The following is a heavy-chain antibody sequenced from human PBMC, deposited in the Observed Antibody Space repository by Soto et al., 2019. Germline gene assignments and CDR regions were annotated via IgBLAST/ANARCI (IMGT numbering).Heavy chain of an antibody. V-gene: IGHV3-9*01. CDR1: GFTFDDYA. CDR3: AKDISTYFGVVWFDP. Sequence: EVQLVESGGGLVQPGRSLRLSCAASGFTFDDYAMHWVRQAPGKGLEWVSGISWNSGSIGYADSVKGRFTISRDNAKNSLYLQMNSLRAEDTALYYCAKDISTYFGVVWFDPWGQGTLVTVSS. J-gene: IGHJ5*02. D-gene: IGHD3-3*01. CDR2: ISWNSGSI.